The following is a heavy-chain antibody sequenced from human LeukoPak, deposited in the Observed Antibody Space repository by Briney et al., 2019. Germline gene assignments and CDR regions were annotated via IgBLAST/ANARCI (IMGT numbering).Heavy chain of an antibody. V-gene: IGHV3-30*02. D-gene: IGHD3-10*01. Sequence: GGSLRLSCAASGFTFSSYGMHWVRQAPGKGLEWVAFIRYDGSNKYYADSVKGRFTISRDNSKNTLYLQMNSLRAEDTAVYYCACLGYYYGSGRYWGQGTLVTVSS. CDR1: GFTFSSYG. J-gene: IGHJ4*02. CDR3: ACLGYYYGSGRY. CDR2: IRYDGSNK.